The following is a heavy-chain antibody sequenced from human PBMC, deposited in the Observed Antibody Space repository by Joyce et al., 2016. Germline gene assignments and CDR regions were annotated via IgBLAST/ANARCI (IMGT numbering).Heavy chain of an antibody. CDR3: ARDGPKTTWDPGYYFDF. V-gene: IGHV3-30*04. Sequence: QVKLVESGGGVVQPGRSLRLSCVASGFTFSGHSMHWVRQAPGKGLDWVAIISYDGKNTYYGDSMKGRFTISRDNSKNTVYLQVDSLRTEDTAVYYCARDGPKTTWDPGYYFDFWGQGTLVTVSS. J-gene: IGHJ4*02. CDR1: GFTFSGHS. D-gene: IGHD1-14*01. CDR2: ISYDGKNT.